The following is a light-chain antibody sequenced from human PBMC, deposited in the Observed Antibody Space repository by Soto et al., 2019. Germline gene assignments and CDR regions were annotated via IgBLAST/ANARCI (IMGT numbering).Light chain of an antibody. CDR1: QSIGMW. J-gene: IGKJ4*01. V-gene: IGKV1-5*01. Sequence: DIQMTQSPSTLSASVGDRVTITCRASQSIGMWLAWFQQKPGKAPKVLIHDAYSLESGVPSRFSGSGSGTEFTLTISSLQPEDSATYYCQELKSFTFGGGTKVDIK. CDR2: DAY. CDR3: QELKSFT.